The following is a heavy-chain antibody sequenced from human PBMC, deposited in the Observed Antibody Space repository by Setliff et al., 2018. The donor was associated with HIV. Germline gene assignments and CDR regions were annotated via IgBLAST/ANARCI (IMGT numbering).Heavy chain of an antibody. CDR2: IYYSGNT. J-gene: IGHJ4*02. CDR1: GGSINSGDYY. V-gene: IGHV4-31*03. CDR3: ARHPEKDDSSGYYYGEIDY. Sequence: SETLSLTCTVSGGSINSGDYYWSWIRQHPGKGLEWIGYIYYSGNTYYNPSLKSRLTISVDTAKNQFSLKLSTVTADDTAVYYCARHPEKDDSSGYYYGEIDYWGQGSLVTVSS. D-gene: IGHD3-22*01.